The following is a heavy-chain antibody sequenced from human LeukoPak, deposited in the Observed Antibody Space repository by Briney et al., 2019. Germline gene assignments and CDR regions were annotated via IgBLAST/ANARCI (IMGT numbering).Heavy chain of an antibody. CDR2: ISGSGGST. J-gene: IGHJ5*02. D-gene: IGHD6-19*01. CDR3: ARDKAVAGTRWFDP. CDR1: GFTFSSYA. V-gene: IGHV3-23*01. Sequence: GGSLRLSCAASGFTFSSYAMSWVRQAPGKGLEWVSAISGSGGSTYYADSVKGRFTISRDNSKNTLYLQMNSLRAEDTAVYYCARDKAVAGTRWFDPWGQGTLVTVSS.